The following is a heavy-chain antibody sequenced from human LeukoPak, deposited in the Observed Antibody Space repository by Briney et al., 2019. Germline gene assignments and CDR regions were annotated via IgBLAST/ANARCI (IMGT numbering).Heavy chain of an antibody. J-gene: IGHJ5*02. Sequence: GASVKVSCKASGYTFTTYAMHWVRQAPGQRLEWMGWINAGNGNTKYSQKIQGRVTITRDTSASTAYMELSSLRSEDTAVYYCLRFCSSTSCSADPWGQGTLVTVSS. CDR2: INAGNGNT. V-gene: IGHV1-3*01. CDR1: GYTFTTYA. CDR3: LRFCSSTSCSADP. D-gene: IGHD2-2*01.